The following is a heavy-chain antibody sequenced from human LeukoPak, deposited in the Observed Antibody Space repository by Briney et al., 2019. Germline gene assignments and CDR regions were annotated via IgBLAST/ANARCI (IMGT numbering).Heavy chain of an antibody. CDR1: GYTFTGYY. CDR2: INPNSGGT. J-gene: IGHJ5*02. D-gene: IGHD6-13*01. V-gene: IGHV1-2*02. CDR3: ARDRSSSSYQFDP. Sequence: ASVKVSCKASGYTFTGYYMHWVRQAPGQGLEWMGWINPNSGGTNYAQKLQGRVTMITDTSTSTAYMELRSLRSDDTAAYYCARDRSSSSYQFDPWGQGTLVTVSS.